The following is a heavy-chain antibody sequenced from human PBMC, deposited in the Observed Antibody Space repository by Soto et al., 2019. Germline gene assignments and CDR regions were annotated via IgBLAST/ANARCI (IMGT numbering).Heavy chain of an antibody. J-gene: IGHJ5*02. Sequence: GPTLVNPTQTLTLTCSFSGFSLTTSGMCVGWIRQPPGKALEWLALIDWDDGKFYSPSLKTRLTISKDTSKNQVVLTMTNMDPVDTATYFCARITQGDYFWFDPWGPGTLVTVSS. D-gene: IGHD4-17*01. CDR1: GFSLTTSGMC. CDR3: ARITQGDYFWFDP. V-gene: IGHV2-70*01. CDR2: IDWDDGK.